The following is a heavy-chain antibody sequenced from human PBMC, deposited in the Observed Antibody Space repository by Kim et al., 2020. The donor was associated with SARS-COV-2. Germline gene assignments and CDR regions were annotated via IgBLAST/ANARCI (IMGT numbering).Heavy chain of an antibody. Sequence: GGSLRLSCSASGFIFSSYAMHWVRQAPGKGLEYVSTISSNGGTTYYADSVKGRFTISRDNSKNTLYLQMSSLRGEDTAVYYCVKAFQFGFGEFTRQYFYYGMDVWGQGTTVTVSS. D-gene: IGHD3-10*01. V-gene: IGHV3-64D*09. CDR3: VKAFQFGFGEFTRQYFYYGMDV. CDR1: GFIFSSYA. J-gene: IGHJ6*02. CDR2: ISSNGGTT.